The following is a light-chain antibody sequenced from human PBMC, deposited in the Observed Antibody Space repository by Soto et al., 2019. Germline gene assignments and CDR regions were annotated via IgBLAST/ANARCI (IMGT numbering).Light chain of an antibody. CDR2: GAS. J-gene: IGKJ5*01. CDR1: QNVGNY. V-gene: IGKV3-11*01. Sequence: EIVMTQSPATLSVSPGERVTLSFRASQNVGNYLAWYQQKPGQAPRLLIYGASNRATGIPDRFSGSGSGTDFTLTISSLEPEDSAVYYCQQRNVWPPVTFGQGTRLEIK. CDR3: QQRNVWPPVT.